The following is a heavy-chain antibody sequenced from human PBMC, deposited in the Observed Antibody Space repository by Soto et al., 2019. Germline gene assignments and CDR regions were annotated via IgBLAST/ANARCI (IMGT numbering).Heavy chain of an antibody. J-gene: IGHJ4*02. V-gene: IGHV3-48*01. D-gene: IGHD3-16*02. CDR3: VRIVGGSPGDY. CDR1: GFTFNIYS. Sequence: DVQLVDSGGGLVRPGGSLRLSCAASGFTFNIYSMNWVRQAPGKGLEWVAYISSSSSTIYYADSVKGRFTISRDNAKNSLYLQLTSLRAEDTAVSYCVRIVGGSPGDYWGQGTLVTVSS. CDR2: ISSSSSTI.